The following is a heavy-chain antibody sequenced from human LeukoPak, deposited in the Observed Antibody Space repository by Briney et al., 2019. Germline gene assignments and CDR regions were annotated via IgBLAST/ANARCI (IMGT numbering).Heavy chain of an antibody. CDR3: ARVHVLLWFGEVYYFDY. CDR1: GSTFTSYG. CDR2: ISAYNGNT. V-gene: IGHV1-18*01. D-gene: IGHD3-10*01. J-gene: IGHJ4*02. Sequence: ASVKVSCKASGSTFTSYGIIWVRQAPGQGLEWMGWISAYNGNTNYAQKLQGRVTMTTDTSTSTAYMELRSLRSDDTAVYYCARVHVLLWFGEVYYFDYWGQGTMVTVSS.